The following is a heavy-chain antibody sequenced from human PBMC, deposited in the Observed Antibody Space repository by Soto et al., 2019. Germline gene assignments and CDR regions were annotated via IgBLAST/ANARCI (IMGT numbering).Heavy chain of an antibody. J-gene: IGHJ5*02. CDR2: ISWNSGSI. CDR1: GFTFDDYA. Sequence: PGGSLRLSCAASGFTFDDYAMHWVRQAPGKGLEWVSGISWNSGSIGYADSVKGRFTISRDNAKNSLYLQMNSLRTEDTALYYCAKDTRYSSSSPANSADGGWFDPWGQGTLVTVSS. CDR3: AKDTRYSSSSPANSADGGWFDP. V-gene: IGHV3-9*01. D-gene: IGHD6-6*01.